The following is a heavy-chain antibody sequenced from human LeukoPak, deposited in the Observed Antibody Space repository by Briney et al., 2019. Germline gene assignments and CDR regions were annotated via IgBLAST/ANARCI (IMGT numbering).Heavy chain of an antibody. D-gene: IGHD7-27*01. V-gene: IGHV3-30*03. CDR3: VRDNWGTDY. Sequence: GRSLRLSCAASGFTFSSFGMHWVRQAPGKGLEWVAVLSNDGSKSYYADSVKGRFTISRDNSKNTLYLQMNSLRAEDTAVYYCVRDNWGTDYWGQGTLVTVSS. J-gene: IGHJ4*02. CDR1: GFTFSSFG. CDR2: LSNDGSKS.